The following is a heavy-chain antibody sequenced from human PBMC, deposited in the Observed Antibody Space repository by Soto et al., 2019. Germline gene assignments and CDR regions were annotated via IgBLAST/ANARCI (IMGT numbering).Heavy chain of an antibody. V-gene: IGHV3-30-3*01. CDR1: GFTFSSYA. Sequence: QVQLVECGGGVVQPGRSLRLSCAASGFTFSSYAMHWVRQAPGKGLEWVAVISYDGSNKYYADSVKGRFTISRDNSKNTLYLQMNSLRAEDTAVYYCAGDDYGDYVYLRYWGHAPLVTVSS. J-gene: IGHJ4*01. CDR3: AGDDYGDYVYLRY. D-gene: IGHD4-17*01. CDR2: ISYDGSNK.